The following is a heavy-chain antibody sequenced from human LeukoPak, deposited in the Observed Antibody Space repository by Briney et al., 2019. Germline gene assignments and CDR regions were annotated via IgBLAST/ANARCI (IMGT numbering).Heavy chain of an antibody. CDR2: MHGSGSP. Sequence: PSETLTLTCTVSGASVRSDHWNWIRQSPGKGLEWIAYMHGSGSPNYNPSLASRLTLSVGATENLLSLKLTSVTAADTAVYFCARDLSVNAFDIWGQGTLVTVSS. D-gene: IGHD2/OR15-2a*01. V-gene: IGHV4-59*02. CDR1: GASVRSDH. J-gene: IGHJ3*02. CDR3: ARDLSVNAFDI.